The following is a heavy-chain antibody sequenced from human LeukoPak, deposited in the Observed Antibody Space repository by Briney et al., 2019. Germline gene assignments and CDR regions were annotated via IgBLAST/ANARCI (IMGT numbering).Heavy chain of an antibody. J-gene: IGHJ4*02. Sequence: PSETLSLTCTVSGGSISSYYWSWIRQPAGKGMEWIGRIYTSGSTNYNPSLKSRVTMSVDTSKSQFSLKLSSVTAADTAVYYCARSSEGSGYYYFPFDYWGQGTLVTVSS. CDR1: GGSISSYY. D-gene: IGHD3-22*01. CDR2: IYTSGST. CDR3: ARSSEGSGYYYFPFDY. V-gene: IGHV4-4*07.